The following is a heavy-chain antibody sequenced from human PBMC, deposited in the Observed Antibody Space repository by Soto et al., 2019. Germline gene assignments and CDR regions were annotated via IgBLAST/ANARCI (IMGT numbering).Heavy chain of an antibody. J-gene: IGHJ6*02. CDR2: ISSSGRSI. V-gene: IGHV3-11*01. CDR3: ARANYDYCCGSHYGLDV. D-gene: IGHD3-3*01. Sequence: QVQLVESGGGVVKPGGSLRLSCAASGFTFSDYYMSWIRQAPGKGLEWVSYISSSGRSIYYADSVKGRFTISRDNAQNSLYLQMNTLRAADTAVYYCARANYDYCCGSHYGLDVWVHGTTVTVSS. CDR1: GFTFSDYY.